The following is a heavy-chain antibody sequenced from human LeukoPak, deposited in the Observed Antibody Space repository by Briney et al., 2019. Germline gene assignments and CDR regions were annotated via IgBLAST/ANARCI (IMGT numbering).Heavy chain of an antibody. CDR3: ARVAEYSSSWGPYYYYGMDV. V-gene: IGHV4-4*07. CDR2: IYTSGST. Sequence: PSETLSLTCTVSGGSISSYYWSWIRQPAGKGLEWIGRIYTSGSTNYNPSLKSRVTMSVDTSKNQFSLKLSSVTAADTAVYYCARVAEYSSSWGPYYYYGMDVWGQGTTVTVSS. J-gene: IGHJ6*02. CDR1: GGSISSYY. D-gene: IGHD6-13*01.